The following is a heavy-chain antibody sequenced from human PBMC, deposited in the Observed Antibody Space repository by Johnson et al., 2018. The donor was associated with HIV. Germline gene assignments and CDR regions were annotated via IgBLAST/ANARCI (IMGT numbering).Heavy chain of an antibody. V-gene: IGHV3-11*04. CDR2: ISSSGSTI. J-gene: IGHJ3*01. Sequence: VQLVESGGGLVKPGGSLRLSCAASGFTFSDYYMSWIRQAPGKGLEWVSYISSSGSTIYYADSVKGRFTISRDNAKDSLYLQMNSLRAEDTAVYYWSGDRVPLYSSSSTPFDAFDFWGQGTMVTVSS. D-gene: IGHD6-6*01. CDR3: SGDRVPLYSSSSTPFDAFDF. CDR1: GFTFSDYY.